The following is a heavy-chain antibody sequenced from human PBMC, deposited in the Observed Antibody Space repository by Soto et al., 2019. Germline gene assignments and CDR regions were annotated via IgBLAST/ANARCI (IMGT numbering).Heavy chain of an antibody. CDR3: ARERGGYSSDF. J-gene: IGHJ4*02. Sequence: EVQLVESGGGLVQPGGSLRLSCAASGFSFSSYWMHWLRQVPGKGLVWVTRINGDGDYTNYADSVKGRFTISRDNAKNTLHLQMNSLRAEDTAVYYCARERGGYSSDFWGQGPLVPVSS. CDR1: GFSFSSYW. D-gene: IGHD2-15*01. CDR2: INGDGDYT. V-gene: IGHV3-74*01.